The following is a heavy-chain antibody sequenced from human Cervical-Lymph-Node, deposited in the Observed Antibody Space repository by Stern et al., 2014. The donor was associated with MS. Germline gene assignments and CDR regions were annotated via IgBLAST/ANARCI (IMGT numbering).Heavy chain of an antibody. V-gene: IGHV3-30*18. Sequence: MQLVESGGGVVQPGRSLRLSCAASGFTFSSYGMHWVRQAPGKGLGWVAVISYDGSNKYYADSVKGRLNISRDNSKNTLYLQLNSLRAEDTAVYYCAKGQPVLRFLEWSPQDVWGQGTTVTVSS. J-gene: IGHJ6*02. CDR1: GFTFSSYG. CDR2: ISYDGSNK. D-gene: IGHD3-3*01. CDR3: AKGQPVLRFLEWSPQDV.